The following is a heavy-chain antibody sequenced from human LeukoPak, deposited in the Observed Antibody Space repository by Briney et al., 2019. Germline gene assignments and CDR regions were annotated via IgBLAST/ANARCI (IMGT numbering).Heavy chain of an antibody. CDR1: GFTFSIYA. J-gene: IGHJ4*02. CDR2: ISSKGELT. D-gene: IGHD3-22*01. V-gene: IGHV3-23*01. CDR3: TRDRPNYYGSDGHYYRRNGDY. Sequence: GGSLRLSCAASGFTFSIYAMSWVRQAPGKGLEWVSSISSKGELTFYADSVKGRFAISRDNSESTLYLQMNILRAEDTAIYYCTRDRPNYYGSDGHYYRRNGDYWGQGTLVTVSS.